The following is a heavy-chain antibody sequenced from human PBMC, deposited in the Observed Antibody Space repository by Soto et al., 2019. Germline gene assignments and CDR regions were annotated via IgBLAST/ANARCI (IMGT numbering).Heavy chain of an antibody. Sequence: SETLSLTCAVYGGSFSAYYWNWIRQPPGKGLEWIGEIHPSGSTNYNPSLKSRVTISLDTSKDQFSLMLSSVTAADTAVYFCARSSYYYDSSGYFFSWLGPWGQGTLVTVSS. D-gene: IGHD3-22*01. J-gene: IGHJ5*02. CDR1: GGSFSAYY. V-gene: IGHV4-34*01. CDR2: IHPSGST. CDR3: ARSSYYYDSSGYFFSWLGP.